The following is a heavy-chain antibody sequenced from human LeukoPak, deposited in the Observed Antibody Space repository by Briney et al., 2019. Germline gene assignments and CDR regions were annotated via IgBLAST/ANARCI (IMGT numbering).Heavy chain of an antibody. CDR3: AKDSYRLAAAGTGGFDP. CDR1: GFTFSSYA. CDR2: INDSGGST. D-gene: IGHD6-13*01. J-gene: IGHJ5*02. V-gene: IGHV3-23*01. Sequence: GGSLRLSCAASGFTFSSYAMSWVRQAPGKGLEWVSTINDSGGSTHYADSVKGRFTISRDNSKNTLYLQMNSLRAEDTAVYYCAKDSYRLAAAGTGGFDPWGQGTLVTVSS.